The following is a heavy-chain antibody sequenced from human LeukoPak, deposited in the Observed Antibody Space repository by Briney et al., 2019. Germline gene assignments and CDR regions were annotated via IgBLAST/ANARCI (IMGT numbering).Heavy chain of an antibody. J-gene: IGHJ5*02. V-gene: IGHV4-59*02. CDR1: GGSVSDYY. Sequence: PSETLSLTCTVSGGSVSDYYWSWIRQSPGKGLEWIGSIYYSVTTYYNPSLKSRVTISVDTSKNQFSLKLSSVTAADTAVYYCAREVVPAATADWFDPWGQGTLVTVSS. CDR3: AREVVPAATADWFDP. CDR2: IYYSVTT. D-gene: IGHD2-2*01.